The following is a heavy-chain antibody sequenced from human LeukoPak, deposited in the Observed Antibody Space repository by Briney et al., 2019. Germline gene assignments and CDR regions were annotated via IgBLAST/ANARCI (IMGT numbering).Heavy chain of an antibody. CDR2: INHSGST. CDR1: GGSFSGYY. CDR3: ARERAAAARYYMDV. D-gene: IGHD6-25*01. V-gene: IGHV4-34*01. J-gene: IGHJ6*03. Sequence: PSETLSLTCAVYGGSFSGYYWSWIRQPPGKRLEWIGEINHSGSTNYNPSLKSRVTISVDTSKNQFSLKLSSVTAADTAVYYCARERAAAARYYMDVWGKGTTVTVSS.